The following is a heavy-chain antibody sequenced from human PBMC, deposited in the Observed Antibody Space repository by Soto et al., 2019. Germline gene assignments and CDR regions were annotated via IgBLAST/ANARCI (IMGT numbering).Heavy chain of an antibody. CDR1: GFSLSTSGVG. Sequence: QITLKESGPTLVKPTQTLTLTCTFSGFSLSTSGVGVGWIRQPPGKALEWLALIYWDDDKRYSPYLKSRLTITKDNSKTQVVLTMTNMDPVDTATYYCAHRTYYDSSGYVDYWGQGTLVTVS. CDR2: IYWDDDK. D-gene: IGHD3-22*01. J-gene: IGHJ4*02. V-gene: IGHV2-5*02. CDR3: AHRTYYDSSGYVDY.